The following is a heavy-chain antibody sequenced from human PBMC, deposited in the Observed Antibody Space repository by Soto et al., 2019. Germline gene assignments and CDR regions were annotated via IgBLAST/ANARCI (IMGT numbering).Heavy chain of an antibody. D-gene: IGHD3-22*01. V-gene: IGHV3-7*01. J-gene: IGHJ4*02. CDR2: IKQDGSEK. CDR3: ARGGWSYYDSSGYRFDY. CDR1: GFTFSSCW. Sequence: EVQLVESGGGLVQPGGSLRLSCAASGFTFSSCWMSWVRQAPGKGLEWVANIKQDGSEKYYVDSVKGRFTISRDNAKNSLYLQMNSLRAEDTAVYYCARGGWSYYDSSGYRFDYWGQGTLVTVSS.